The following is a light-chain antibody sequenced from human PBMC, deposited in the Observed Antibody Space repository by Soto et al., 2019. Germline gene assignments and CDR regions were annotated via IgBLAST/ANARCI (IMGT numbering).Light chain of an antibody. V-gene: IGKV3-15*01. CDR3: QQYNNWPQT. Sequence: EIVLTQSPATLAVSPGERVTLSCRASQRISDNLAWYQQKPGQPPRLLIYAASTRATGIPARFSGSGSGTDFTLTISGLQSEDFAVYYCQQYNNWPQTFGQGTKVDI. J-gene: IGKJ1*01. CDR2: AAS. CDR1: QRISDN.